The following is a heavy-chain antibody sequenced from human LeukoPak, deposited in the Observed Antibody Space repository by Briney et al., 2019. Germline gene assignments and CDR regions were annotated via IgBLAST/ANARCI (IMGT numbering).Heavy chain of an antibody. D-gene: IGHD3-10*01. J-gene: IGHJ5*01. CDR1: GFNIVGYS. Sequence: PGESLRLSCAASGFNIVGYSLSWVRQAPGKGLEWVSTMSTTGAHTAYADSVTGRFTISRDNDNNSVFLQMSSLRVEDTAVYYRARDGSGDHFNIFDSWGQGTRVIVSS. CDR2: MSTTGAHT. CDR3: ARDGSGDHFNIFDS. V-gene: IGHV3-21*01.